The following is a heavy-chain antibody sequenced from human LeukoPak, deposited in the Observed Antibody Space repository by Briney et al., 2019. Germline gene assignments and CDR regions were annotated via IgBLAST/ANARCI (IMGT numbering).Heavy chain of an antibody. V-gene: IGHV1-46*01. D-gene: IGHD6-19*01. CDR1: GYTFTKYY. Sequence: ASVKVSCKAYGYTFTKYYIHWVRQAPGQGLKWMVVINPSGGSTSYAQKFQGTVTMTRDTSTSTVYMELSSLRSEDTAVYYCARSGSSGWYHFDLWGRGTLVTVSS. J-gene: IGHJ2*01. CDR2: INPSGGST. CDR3: ARSGSSGWYHFDL.